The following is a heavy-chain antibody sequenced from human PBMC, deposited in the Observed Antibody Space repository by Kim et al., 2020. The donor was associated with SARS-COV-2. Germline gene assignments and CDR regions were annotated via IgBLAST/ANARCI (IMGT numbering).Heavy chain of an antibody. Sequence: SETLSLTCTVSGGSVSSGSYYWSWIRQPPGKGLEWIGYIYYSGSTNYNPSLKSRVTISVDTSKNQFSLKLSSVTAADTAVYYCATNGDSGAAFDIWGQGTMVTVSS. D-gene: IGHD4-17*01. J-gene: IGHJ3*02. V-gene: IGHV4-61*01. CDR3: ATNGDSGAAFDI. CDR1: GGSVSSGSYY. CDR2: IYYSGST.